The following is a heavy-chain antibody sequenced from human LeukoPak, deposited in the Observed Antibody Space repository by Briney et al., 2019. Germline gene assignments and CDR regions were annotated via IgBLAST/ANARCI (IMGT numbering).Heavy chain of an antibody. CDR1: GGSISSYY. Sequence: SETLSLTCTVSGGSISSYYWSWLRQPPGKGLEWIGYIYYSGSTNYNPSLKSRVTISVDTSKNQFSLKLSSVTAADTAVYYCARHAPLLDAFDIWGQGTMVTVSS. J-gene: IGHJ3*02. V-gene: IGHV4-59*08. CDR3: ARHAPLLDAFDI. CDR2: IYYSGST.